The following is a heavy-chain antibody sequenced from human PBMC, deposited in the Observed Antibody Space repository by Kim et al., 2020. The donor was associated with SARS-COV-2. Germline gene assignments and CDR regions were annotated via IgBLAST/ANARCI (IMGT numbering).Heavy chain of an antibody. Sequence: SNTYYADSVKGRFTISRDNSKNTLYLQMNSLRAEDTAVYYCARWGEFFDYWGQGTLVTVSS. J-gene: IGHJ4*02. V-gene: IGHV3-30-3*01. D-gene: IGHD3-16*01. CDR3: ARWGEFFDY. CDR2: SNT.